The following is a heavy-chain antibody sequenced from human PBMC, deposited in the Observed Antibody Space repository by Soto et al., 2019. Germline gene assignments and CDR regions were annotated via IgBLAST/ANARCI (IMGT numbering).Heavy chain of an antibody. CDR1: VGTLSSTA. V-gene: IGHV1-69*13. J-gene: IGHJ6*02. Sequence: SVTVTCTASVGTLSSTASSWVRPAPGQGLEWMGGIIPIFGTAHYAQKFQGRVTIIADESTSTAYMELSSLRSEDTAVYYCARDSDIVVVPAAPGYYYGMDVWGQGTTVTSP. D-gene: IGHD2-2*01. CDR2: IIPIFGTA. CDR3: ARDSDIVVVPAAPGYYYGMDV.